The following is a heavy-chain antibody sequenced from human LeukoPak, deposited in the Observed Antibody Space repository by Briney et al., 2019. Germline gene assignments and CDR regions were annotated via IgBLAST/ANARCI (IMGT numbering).Heavy chain of an antibody. D-gene: IGHD5-12*01. CDR1: GFTFSSYG. CDR2: LWYDGSNK. CDR3: ARERGGYSGYDPLDY. V-gene: IGHV3-33*01. J-gene: IGHJ4*02. Sequence: GGSLRLSCAASGFTFSSYGMHWVRQAPGKGLEWVAVLWYDGSNKYYADSVKGRFTISRDDSKNTLYLQMNSLRAEDTAVYYCARERGGYSGYDPLDYWGQGTLVTVSS.